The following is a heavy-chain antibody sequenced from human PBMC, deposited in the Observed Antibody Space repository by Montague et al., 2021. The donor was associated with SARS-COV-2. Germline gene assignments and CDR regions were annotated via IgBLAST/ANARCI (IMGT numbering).Heavy chain of an antibody. CDR1: GFIFSNYA. CDR2: ISSDGDHK. Sequence: SLRLSCAGPGFIFSNYAMHWVRQAPGKGPERLAVISSDGDHKYYADSVQGRLTISRDNSKKTLYLQVNSLRPEDTAVYFCAKDQGQLWFNELSGNWLDPWGQGTPVTVSS. CDR3: AKDQGQLWFNELSGNWLDP. V-gene: IGHV3-30-3*02. D-gene: IGHD3-10*01. J-gene: IGHJ5*02.